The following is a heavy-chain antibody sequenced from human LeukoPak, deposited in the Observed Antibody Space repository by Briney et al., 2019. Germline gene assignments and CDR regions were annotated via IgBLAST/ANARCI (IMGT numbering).Heavy chain of an antibody. Sequence: GGSLRLSCAASGFTVRSNYMNWVRQAPGKGLEWVSVIYSGGSTYYADSVKGRFTISRDNSKNTLYLQMNSLRAEDTAVYYCARRDIVVVVSASDYWGQGTLVTVSS. V-gene: IGHV3-66*01. CDR1: GFTVRSNY. J-gene: IGHJ4*02. CDR2: IYSGGST. CDR3: ARRDIVVVVSASDY. D-gene: IGHD2-15*01.